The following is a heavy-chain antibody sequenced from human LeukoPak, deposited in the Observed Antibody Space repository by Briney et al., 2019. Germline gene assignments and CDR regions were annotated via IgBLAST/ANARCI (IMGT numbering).Heavy chain of an antibody. J-gene: IGHJ6*02. CDR1: GFTFSSYG. Sequence: GRSLRLSCAASGFTFSSYGMHWVRQAPGKGLEGVAVISYDGSNKYYADSVKGRFTISRDNSKNTLYLQMNSLRAEDTAVYYCAKDLVARAQGYYGMDVWGQGTTVTVSS. D-gene: IGHD2-15*01. CDR3: AKDLVARAQGYYGMDV. V-gene: IGHV3-30*18. CDR2: ISYDGSNK.